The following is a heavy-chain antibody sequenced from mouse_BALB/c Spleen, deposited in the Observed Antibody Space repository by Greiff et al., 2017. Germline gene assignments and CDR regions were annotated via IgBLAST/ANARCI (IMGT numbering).Heavy chain of an antibody. J-gene: IGHJ3*01. CDR3: ARGHYYGYQFAY. V-gene: IGHV1-84*01. CDR1: GYTFTDYY. D-gene: IGHD1-2*01. CDR2: IYPGSGNT. Sequence: QVQLQQSGPELVKPGASVKISCKASGYTFTDYYINWVKQKPGQGLEWIGWIYPGSGNTKYNEKFKGKATLTVDKSSSTAYMQLSSPTSEDSAVYYCARGHYYGYQFAYWGQGTLVTVSA.